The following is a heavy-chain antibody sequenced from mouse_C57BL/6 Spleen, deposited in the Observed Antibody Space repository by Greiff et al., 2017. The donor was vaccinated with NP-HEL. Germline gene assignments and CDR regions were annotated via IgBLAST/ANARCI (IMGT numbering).Heavy chain of an antibody. D-gene: IGHD3-1*01. CDR1: GYTFPSYW. CDR2: ITPSTGGT. J-gene: IGHJ2*01. V-gene: IGHV1-53*01. CDR3: ARSGDSYYFDY. Sequence: QVQLQQPGTELVKPGASVKLSCKASGYTFPSYWLHWVKQRPGQGLEWIGHITPSTGGTNYNEKFKSKATLTVDKSSSTAHMQRSSRTSEDSAVYYCARSGDSYYFDYWGQGTTLTVSS.